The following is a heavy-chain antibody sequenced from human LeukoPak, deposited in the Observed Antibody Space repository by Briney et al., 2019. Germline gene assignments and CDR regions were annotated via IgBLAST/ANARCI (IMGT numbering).Heavy chain of an antibody. J-gene: IGHJ3*02. D-gene: IGHD3-9*01. Sequence: ASVKVSGKASGYTFTSYYMHWVRQAPGQGLEWMGIINPSGGSTSYAQKFQGRVTMTRDTSTSTVYMELSSLRSEDTAVYYCARGNQYYDILTGYYRRGGAFDIWGQGTMVTVSS. CDR1: GYTFTSYY. CDR2: INPSGGST. CDR3: ARGNQYYDILTGYYRRGGAFDI. V-gene: IGHV1-46*01.